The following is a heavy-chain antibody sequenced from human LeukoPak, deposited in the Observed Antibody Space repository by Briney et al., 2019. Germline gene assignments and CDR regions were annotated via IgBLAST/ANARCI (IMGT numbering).Heavy chain of an antibody. CDR2: INWNGGST. CDR3: AKSHPADMMGIAY. CDR1: GFTFDDYG. Sequence: GGSLRLSCAASGFTFDDYGMSWVRQAPGKGLEWVSGINWNGGSTGYADSVKGRFTISRDNAKNSLYLQLNSLRAEDTAFYYRAKSHPADMMGIAYWGQGTLVTVSS. D-gene: IGHD3-16*01. J-gene: IGHJ4*02. V-gene: IGHV3-20*04.